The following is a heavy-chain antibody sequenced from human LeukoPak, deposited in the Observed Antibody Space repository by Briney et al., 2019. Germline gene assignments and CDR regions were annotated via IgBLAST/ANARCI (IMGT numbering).Heavy chain of an antibody. J-gene: IGHJ4*02. Sequence: GGCLRLSCAVSGFTFDDYAMHWVRQAPGKGLEWVSLISGDGATTYYADSVKGRFTISRDNSKKPLYLQMNSLRTEDTALYYCAKTPPSYGRWGQGTLVTVSS. CDR3: AKTPPSYGR. D-gene: IGHD1-14*01. CDR1: GFTFDDYA. CDR2: ISGDGATT. V-gene: IGHV3-43*02.